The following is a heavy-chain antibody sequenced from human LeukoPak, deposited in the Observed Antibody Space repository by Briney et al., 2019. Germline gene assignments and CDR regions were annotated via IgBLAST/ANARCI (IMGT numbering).Heavy chain of an antibody. CDR2: IKQDGSEK. J-gene: IGHJ4*02. Sequence: PGGSLRLSCAAPGFTFSSYWMSWVRQAPGKGLEWVANIKQDGSEKYYVDSVKGRFTISRDNAKNSLYLQMNSLRAEDTAVYYCARDLTARATFDYWGQGTLVTVSS. V-gene: IGHV3-7*01. CDR3: ARDLTARATFDY. CDR1: GFTFSSYW. D-gene: IGHD6-6*01.